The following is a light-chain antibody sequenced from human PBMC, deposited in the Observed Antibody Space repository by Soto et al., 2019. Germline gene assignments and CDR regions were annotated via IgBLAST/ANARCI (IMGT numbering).Light chain of an antibody. CDR3: SSYAGSNSV. J-gene: IGLJ2*01. CDR2: EVS. V-gene: IGLV2-8*01. Sequence: QSALTQPPSASGSPGQSVTISCSGTSSDVGAYNYVSWYQQHPGKAPKLMIYEVSKRPSGVPDRFSGSKSGNTASLTVSGLQAEDEADYYGSSYAGSNSVFGGGTKLTVL. CDR1: SSDVGAYNY.